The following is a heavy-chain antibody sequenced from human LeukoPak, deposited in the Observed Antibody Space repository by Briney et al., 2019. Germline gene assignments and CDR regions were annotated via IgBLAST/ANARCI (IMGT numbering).Heavy chain of an antibody. V-gene: IGHV3-23*01. Sequence: PGGSLRLSCAASGFSFSNYAMTWVRQAPGKGLEWVSAISGSGLNAFSADSVKGRFTISRDNSQSTLFLQMNSLRAEDTALYYCAKDLDSAWYVPFDFWGQGTLVTVSS. D-gene: IGHD6-19*01. CDR1: GFSFSNYA. CDR3: AKDLDSAWYVPFDF. CDR2: ISGSGLNA. J-gene: IGHJ4*02.